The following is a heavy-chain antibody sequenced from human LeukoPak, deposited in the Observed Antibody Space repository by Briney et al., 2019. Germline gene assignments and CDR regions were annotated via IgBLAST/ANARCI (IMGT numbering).Heavy chain of an antibody. D-gene: IGHD4-17*01. J-gene: IGHJ4*02. CDR2: ISWDGGST. V-gene: IGHV3-43*02. Sequence: GGSLRLSCVASGLTFSNYAVSWVRQAPEKGLDWVSLISWDGGSTYYADSVKGRFTISRDNSKNSLYLQMNSLRTVDTALYYCAKSKTAVTTGYLDYWGQGTLVTVSS. CDR3: AKSKTAVTTGYLDY. CDR1: GLTFSNYA.